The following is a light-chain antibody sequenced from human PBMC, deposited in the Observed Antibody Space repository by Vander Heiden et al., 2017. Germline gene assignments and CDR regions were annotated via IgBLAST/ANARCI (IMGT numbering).Light chain of an antibody. Sequence: DIQMTQSPSFLSASVGDRVTITCQASQDISNYLNWYQQKPGKAPKLLIYDASTLEAGVPRRFSRGGCGKDSTITISILQHEDIATYYCQQYDNPPLTFGRGTKVDIK. J-gene: IGKJ3*01. CDR3: QQYDNPPLT. CDR1: QDISNY. CDR2: DAS. V-gene: IGKV1-33*01.